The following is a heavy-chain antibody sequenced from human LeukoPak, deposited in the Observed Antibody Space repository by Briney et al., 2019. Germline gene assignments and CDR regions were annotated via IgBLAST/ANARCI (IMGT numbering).Heavy chain of an antibody. CDR1: GRSIGSDY. CDR2: MYYRHSP. V-gene: IGHV4-59*01. Sequence: PSETLSLTCSVAGRSIGSDYWRSIRQPPGKGLEWIGYMYYRHSPHYNPSLKSRVPMSVDTSKNQFSLKLRSVTAEDTAVYYCARSLFGYSGYDFPGYWGQGPLVTVSS. J-gene: IGHJ4*02. CDR3: ARSLFGYSGYDFPGY. D-gene: IGHD5-12*01.